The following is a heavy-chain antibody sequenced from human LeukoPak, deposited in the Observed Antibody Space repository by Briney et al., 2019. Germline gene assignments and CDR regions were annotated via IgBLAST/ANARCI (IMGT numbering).Heavy chain of an antibody. CDR1: GFTLSNYA. V-gene: IGHV3-23*01. Sequence: QPGGSLRLSCAASGFTLSNYALSWVRQAAGKGLEWVSAISGSSTLYADSVKGRFTISRDNSRNTVYLQMNSLRVEDTAIYYCATLYSRYSDYWGQGTLVTVS. J-gene: IGHJ4*02. CDR2: ISGSST. CDR3: ATLYSRYSDY. D-gene: IGHD3-22*01.